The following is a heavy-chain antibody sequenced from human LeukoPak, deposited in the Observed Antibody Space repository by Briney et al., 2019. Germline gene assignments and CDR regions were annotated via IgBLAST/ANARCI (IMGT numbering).Heavy chain of an antibody. V-gene: IGHV3-21*01. Sequence: GGSLRLYCSASGFTFSSYIMNWLRQAPGKGLAWVSSISSSSSDIYYADSVKGRFTISRSNAKDSLYLEMNSWGAEDTAVYYWTRHGLHDYSNYVHYYYYCYMDVCGKGTPVTVSS. J-gene: IGHJ6*03. CDR1: GFTFSSYI. CDR3: TRHGLHDYSNYVHYYYYCYMDV. D-gene: IGHD4-11*01. CDR2: ISSSSSDI.